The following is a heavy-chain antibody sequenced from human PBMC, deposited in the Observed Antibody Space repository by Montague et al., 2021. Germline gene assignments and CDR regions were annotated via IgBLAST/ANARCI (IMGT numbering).Heavy chain of an antibody. CDR2: ISQRGTT. J-gene: IGHJ5*02. Sequence: TLSLTCSVSAGTISTGGYSWSWIRERPGQGLEWLGYISQRGTTYYNPSPSRRLSISLDASRNHLSLPLTSVTAADTAIYYCAIDTSWSYVGRFNPWGQGALVTVSS. D-gene: IGHD3-10*02. V-gene: IGHV4-30-2*01. CDR3: AIDTSWSYVGRFNP. CDR1: AGTISTGGYS.